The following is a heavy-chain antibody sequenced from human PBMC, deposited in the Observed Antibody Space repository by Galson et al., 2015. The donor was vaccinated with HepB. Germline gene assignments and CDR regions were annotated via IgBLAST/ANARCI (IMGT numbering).Heavy chain of an antibody. V-gene: IGHV1-69*13. CDR1: GGTFSSYA. D-gene: IGHD1-26*01. Sequence: SVKVSCKASGGTFSSYAISWVRQAPGQGLEWMGGIIPIFGTANYAQKFQGRVTITADESTSTAYMELSSLRSEDTAVYYCARGPEGAVAEYFQHWGQGTLVTVSS. CDR2: IIPIFGTA. J-gene: IGHJ1*01. CDR3: ARGPEGAVAEYFQH.